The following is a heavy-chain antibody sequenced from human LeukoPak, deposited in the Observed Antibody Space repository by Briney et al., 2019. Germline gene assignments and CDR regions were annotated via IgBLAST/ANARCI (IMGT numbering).Heavy chain of an antibody. V-gene: IGHV3-74*01. CDR2: INTDGSRT. D-gene: IGHD3-3*01. CDR1: GFTFSSYW. Sequence: PGGSLRLSCAASGFTFSSYWMHWVRQAPGKGLVWVSRINTDGSRTSYADSVKGRFTISRDNAKNTLYLQMNSLRAEDTAVYYCAREITDFSVYHYYMDVWGKGTTVTVFS. J-gene: IGHJ6*03. CDR3: AREITDFSVYHYYMDV.